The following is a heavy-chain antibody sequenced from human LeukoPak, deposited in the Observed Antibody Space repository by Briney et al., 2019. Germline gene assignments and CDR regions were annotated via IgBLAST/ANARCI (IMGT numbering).Heavy chain of an antibody. V-gene: IGHV1-8*03. J-gene: IGHJ3*02. CDR2: MNPNSGNT. CDR3: ARVMKVTSGWHMVDAFDI. D-gene: IGHD6-19*01. Sequence: ASVGVSCKASGYTFSGYYMHWVRQATGQGLEWMGWMNPNSGNTGYAQKFQGRVTITRNTSISTAYMELSSLRSEDTAVYYCARVMKVTSGWHMVDAFDIWGQGTMVTVSS. CDR1: GYTFSGYY.